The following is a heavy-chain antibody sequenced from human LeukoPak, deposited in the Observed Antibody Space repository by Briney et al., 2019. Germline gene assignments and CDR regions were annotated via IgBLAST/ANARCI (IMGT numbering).Heavy chain of an antibody. J-gene: IGHJ4*02. Sequence: AGGSLRLSCAASGFTFSSYAMNWVRQAPGKGLEWVSGISGSVGSTYYADSVKGRFTISRDNSKNTLYLQMDSLRAEDTAVYYCAKPPGYSSSSRCDHWGQGTLVTVSS. D-gene: IGHD6-6*01. CDR2: ISGSVGST. V-gene: IGHV3-23*01. CDR1: GFTFSSYA. CDR3: AKPPGYSSSSRCDH.